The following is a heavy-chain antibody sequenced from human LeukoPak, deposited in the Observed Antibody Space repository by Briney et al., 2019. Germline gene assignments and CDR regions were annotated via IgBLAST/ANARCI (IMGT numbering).Heavy chain of an antibody. CDR1: GFTFSGYW. D-gene: IGHD2-15*01. J-gene: IGHJ4*02. V-gene: IGHV3-7*01. CDR3: AKDIVGGGNDY. CDR2: IREDGTEK. Sequence: GGSLRLSCVASGFTFSGYWMSWVRQAPGKGLEWVANIREDGTEKKYVNSVKGRFTISRDNAKNSVYLQMNSLRVEDTAIYYCAKDIVGGGNDYWGQGILVTVSS.